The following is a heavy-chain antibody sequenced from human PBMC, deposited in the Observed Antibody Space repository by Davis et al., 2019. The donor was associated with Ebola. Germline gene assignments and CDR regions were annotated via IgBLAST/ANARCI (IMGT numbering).Heavy chain of an antibody. CDR3: ARVRRFTAMAHFDY. Sequence: MPSEPLSLTCAVHGGSFSGYYWSWIRKLPGKGLEWFGYIYYSGSTNYNPSLKSRVPISVDTSKNQFSLKLSSVTAAETAVYYCARVRRFTAMAHFDYWGQGTLVTVSS. J-gene: IGHJ4*02. CDR2: IYYSGST. V-gene: IGHV4-59*12. CDR1: GGSFSGYY. D-gene: IGHD5-18*01.